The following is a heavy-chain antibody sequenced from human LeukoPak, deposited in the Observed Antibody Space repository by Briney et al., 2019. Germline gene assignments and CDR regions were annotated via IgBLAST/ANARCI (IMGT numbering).Heavy chain of an antibody. CDR2: TYYKSKWSS. Sequence: SQTLSLTCAISGDSVSSNNAVWHWIRQSPSRGLEWLGRTYYKSKWSSNYAVSVKSRITITPDTSKNRFSLQLNSVTPDDTAVCYCSRSPDTALVNWGQGTLVTVSS. CDR3: SRSPDTALVN. V-gene: IGHV6-1*01. CDR1: GDSVSSNNAV. D-gene: IGHD5-18*01. J-gene: IGHJ1*01.